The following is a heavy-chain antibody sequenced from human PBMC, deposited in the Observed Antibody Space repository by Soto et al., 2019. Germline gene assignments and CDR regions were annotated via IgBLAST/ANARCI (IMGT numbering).Heavy chain of an antibody. J-gene: IGHJ6*03. D-gene: IGHD3-10*01. CDR3: ARGLIVWFGELSRRGGYYYYMDV. CDR2: INDSGNI. Sequence: QVQLQQWGAGLLKPSETLSLTCAVYGGSFSGYQWTWIRQTPGKGLEWNGEINDSGNINYNPSLKSRVTNLVDTAKKLISLKLSSVTAADPAVYYCARGLIVWFGELSRRGGYYYYMDVWGEGTTVTVSS. CDR1: GGSFSGYQ. V-gene: IGHV4-34*01.